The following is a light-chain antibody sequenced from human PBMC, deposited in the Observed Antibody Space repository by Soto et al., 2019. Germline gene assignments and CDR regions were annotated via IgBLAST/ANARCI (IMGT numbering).Light chain of an antibody. CDR2: AAS. Sequence: EIQMSQSPPSLFLFLGDIVTIICRGSKRISSYLNWYQQKPGKAPKLLIYAASSLKSGVPSRFSGSGSGTNFTLTISSLQPEDFAAYYCQQSYSTLWTFGQGTKVDI. CDR1: KRISSY. V-gene: IGKV1-39*01. J-gene: IGKJ1*01. CDR3: QQSYSTLWT.